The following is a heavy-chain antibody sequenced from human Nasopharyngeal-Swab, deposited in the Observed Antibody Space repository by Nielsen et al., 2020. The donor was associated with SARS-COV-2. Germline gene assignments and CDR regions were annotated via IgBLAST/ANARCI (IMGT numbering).Heavy chain of an antibody. D-gene: IGHD4-17*01. Sequence: GESLKISCAASGFTFSSYWMSWVRQAPGKGPEWVANINEDGSEKYYVDSVKGRFTISRDNAKKSLDLQMNSLRAEDTAVYYCTRGHYDDYGGQGTMVTVSS. CDR2: INEDGSEK. CDR1: GFTFSSYW. CDR3: TRGHYDDY. V-gene: IGHV3-7*01. J-gene: IGHJ3*01.